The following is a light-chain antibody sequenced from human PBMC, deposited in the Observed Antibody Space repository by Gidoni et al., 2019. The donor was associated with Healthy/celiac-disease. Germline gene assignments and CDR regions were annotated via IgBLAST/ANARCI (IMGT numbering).Light chain of an antibody. CDR2: AAS. CDR1: QGMSNY. V-gene: IGKV1-27*01. J-gene: IGKJ4*01. Sequence: DIQMIQSPSSLTASVGDRVTITCRASQGMSNYLAWYQQKPGKVPKLLIYAASTLHSEVPSRFSGNGSGSEFTLTISGLQPEDVATYYCQKYNSAPRTFGGGTKVEIK. CDR3: QKYNSAPRT.